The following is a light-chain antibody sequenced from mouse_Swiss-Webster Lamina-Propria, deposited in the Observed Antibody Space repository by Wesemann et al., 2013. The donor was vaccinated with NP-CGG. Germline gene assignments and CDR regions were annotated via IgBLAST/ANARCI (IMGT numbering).Light chain of an antibody. CDR3: QHFWGTPWT. J-gene: IGKJ1*01. CDR1: ENIYSY. V-gene: IGKV12-46*01. Sequence: QMTQSPASLSASVGETVTITCRASENIYSYLAWYQQKQGKSPQLLVYAATNLADGVPSRFSGSGSGTQYSLKINSLQSEDFGSYYCQHFWGTPWTFGGGTKLEI. CDR2: AAT.